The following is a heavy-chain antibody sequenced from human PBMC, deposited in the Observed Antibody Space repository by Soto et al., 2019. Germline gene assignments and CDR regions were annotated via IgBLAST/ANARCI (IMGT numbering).Heavy chain of an antibody. Sequence: QVQLQESGPGLVKPSQTLSLTCTVSGGSISSGGYYWSWIRQHPGKGLEWIGYIYYSGSTYYNPSLKSRVTISVDTSKNQFALKLSSVTAADTAVYYCARGTPLYYDFWSGYYNNEGLVDYWGQGTLVTVSS. CDR3: ARGTPLYYDFWSGYYNNEGLVDY. CDR1: GGSISSGGYY. V-gene: IGHV4-31*03. J-gene: IGHJ4*02. CDR2: IYYSGST. D-gene: IGHD3-3*01.